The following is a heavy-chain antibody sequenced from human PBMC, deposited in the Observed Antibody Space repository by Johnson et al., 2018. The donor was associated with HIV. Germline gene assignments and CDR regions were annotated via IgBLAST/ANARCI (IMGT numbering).Heavy chain of an antibody. V-gene: IGHV3-33*01. D-gene: IGHD4-17*01. Sequence: QMLLVESGGGVVQPGRSLRLSCAASGFTFSSYGMHWVRQAPGKGLEWVAVIWYDGSNKYYAGSVKGRFTISRENAKNSLYLQMNSLRAGDTALYYCARGLIDYGDSQAFDIWGQGTMVTVSS. J-gene: IGHJ3*02. CDR2: IWYDGSNK. CDR1: GFTFSSYG. CDR3: ARGLIDYGDSQAFDI.